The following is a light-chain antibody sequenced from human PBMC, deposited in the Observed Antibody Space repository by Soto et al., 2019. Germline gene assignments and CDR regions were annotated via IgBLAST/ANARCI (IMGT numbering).Light chain of an antibody. V-gene: IGKV1-39*01. Sequence: IQMTRSPSSLSASVGARVTITCRASQSISSYLNWYQQKPGKAPKLLIYAASSLQSGVPSRFSGSRSGTDFTLTISSLQPEDFATYYCQQSYSTPRTFGQGTKVDIK. CDR2: AAS. CDR3: QQSYSTPRT. J-gene: IGKJ1*01. CDR1: QSISSY.